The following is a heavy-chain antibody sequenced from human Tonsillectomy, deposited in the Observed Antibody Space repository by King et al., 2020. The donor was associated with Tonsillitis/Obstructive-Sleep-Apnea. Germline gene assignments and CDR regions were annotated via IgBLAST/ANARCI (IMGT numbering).Heavy chain of an antibody. V-gene: IGHV4-34*01. J-gene: IGHJ4*02. CDR2: IIHSGST. Sequence: VQLQQWGAGLLKPSETLSLTCAVYGESFSGYYWSWIRQPPGKGLEWIGEIIHSGSTNYNPSLKSRVTISVDTSKNQFSLKLSSVTAADTAVYYCARGIVLMVYATFDYWGQGTLVTVSS. CDR1: GESFSGYY. D-gene: IGHD2-8*01. CDR3: ARGIVLMVYATFDY.